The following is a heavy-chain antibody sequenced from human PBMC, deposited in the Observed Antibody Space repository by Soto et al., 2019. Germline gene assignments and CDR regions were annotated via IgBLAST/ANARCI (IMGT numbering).Heavy chain of an antibody. CDR2: ISAYNGNT. CDR1: GYTFTSYG. CDR3: ARDDGAVAAEYYYYYYGMDV. Sequence: ASVKVSCKASGYTFTSYGISWVRQAPGQGLEWMGWISAYNGNTNYAQKLQGRVTMTTDTSTSTAYMELSSLRSEDTAVYYCARDDGAVAAEYYYYYYGMDVWGQGTTVTVSS. D-gene: IGHD6-19*01. J-gene: IGHJ6*02. V-gene: IGHV1-18*01.